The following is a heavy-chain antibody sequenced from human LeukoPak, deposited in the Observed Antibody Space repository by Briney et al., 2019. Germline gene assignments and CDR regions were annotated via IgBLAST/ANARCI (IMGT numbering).Heavy chain of an antibody. V-gene: IGHV3-21*01. CDR3: ARGGGFCGGDCYGIDY. J-gene: IGHJ4*02. D-gene: IGHD2-21*01. CDR1: GFTFSNAW. CDR2: VSSRSSFI. Sequence: PGGSLRLSCAASGFTFSNAWMNWVRQAPGKGLEWVSLVSSRSSFINYADSVKGRFIISRDDAKNSLYLQMNSLRAEDTAVYYCARGGGFCGGDCYGIDYWGQGTLVTASP.